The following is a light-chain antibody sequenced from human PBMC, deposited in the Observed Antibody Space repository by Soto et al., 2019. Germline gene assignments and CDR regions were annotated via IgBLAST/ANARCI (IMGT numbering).Light chain of an antibody. CDR2: AAS. V-gene: IGKV1-9*01. J-gene: IGKJ1*01. CDR1: QGISNT. Sequence: IVLSHSPSTLSASVGDTVTITCRASQGISNTLAWYQQKPGKAPKLLIYAASTLQSGFPSRFSGSGSGAEFTLTISSLQSEDFAAYYCQQYDNCSWTFGQGTKVDIK. CDR3: QQYDNCSWT.